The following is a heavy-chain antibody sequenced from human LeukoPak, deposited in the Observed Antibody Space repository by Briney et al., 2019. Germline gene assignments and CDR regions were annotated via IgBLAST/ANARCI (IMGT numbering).Heavy chain of an antibody. CDR2: INPNSGGT. Sequence: ASVEVSCKASGYTFTGYYMHWVRQAPGQGLEWMGWINPNSGGTNYAQKFQGRVTMTRDTSISTAYMELSRLRSDDTAVYYCAREDCSGGSCYSAWGQGTLVTVSS. D-gene: IGHD2-15*01. J-gene: IGHJ4*02. CDR3: AREDCSGGSCYSA. V-gene: IGHV1-2*02. CDR1: GYTFTGYY.